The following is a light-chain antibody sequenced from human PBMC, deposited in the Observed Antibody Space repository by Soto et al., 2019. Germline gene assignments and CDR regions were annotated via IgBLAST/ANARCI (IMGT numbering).Light chain of an antibody. CDR3: QQYESYSPLT. CDR2: DAS. CDR1: QSISRS. J-gene: IGKJ4*01. Sequence: DIQMTQSPSTLSASVGDRVTITCRASQSISRSLAWYQQKPGKAPSLLIYDASSLEGGVPSRFSGSGFGTEFTLTITGLQPEDFATYYCQQYESYSPLTFGGGTKVEIK. V-gene: IGKV1-5*01.